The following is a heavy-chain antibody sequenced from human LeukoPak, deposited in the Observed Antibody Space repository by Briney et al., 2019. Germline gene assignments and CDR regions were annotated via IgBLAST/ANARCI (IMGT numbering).Heavy chain of an antibody. J-gene: IGHJ4*02. CDR2: IMPIFGTA. CDR3: ARGGTAMVPY. D-gene: IGHD5-18*01. V-gene: IGHV1-69*13. Sequence: ASVKVSCKASGGTFSSYAISWVRQAPGQGLEWMGGIMPIFGTANYAQKFQGRVTITADESTSTAYMELSSLRSEDTAVYYCARGGTAMVPYWGQGTLVTVSS. CDR1: GGTFSSYA.